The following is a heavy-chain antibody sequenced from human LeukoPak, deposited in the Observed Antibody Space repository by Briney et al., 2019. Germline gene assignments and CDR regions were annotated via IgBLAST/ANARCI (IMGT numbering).Heavy chain of an antibody. D-gene: IGHD3-22*01. CDR1: GYTFTSYG. Sequence: ASVKVSCKASGYTFTSYGISWVRQAPGQGLEWMGWISAYNSNTNYAQKLQGRVTMTTDTSTSTAYMELRSLRSDDTAVYYCARVPDSRDYFDYWGQGTLVTVSS. CDR2: ISAYNSNT. V-gene: IGHV1-18*01. CDR3: ARVPDSRDYFDY. J-gene: IGHJ4*02.